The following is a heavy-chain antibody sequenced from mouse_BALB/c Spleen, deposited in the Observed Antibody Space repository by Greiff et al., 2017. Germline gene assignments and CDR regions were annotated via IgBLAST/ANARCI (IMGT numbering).Heavy chain of an antibody. CDR1: GYTFTSYD. CDR2: INPGDGST. Sequence: VQLLESGPELVKPGASVKLSCTASGYTFTSYDINWVKQTPGQGLEWIGWINPGDGSTKYNEKFKGKATLTADKSSSTAYLQLSSMTAENAADYCCASGVLYGGGFAYWGQGTMVTVSA. J-gene: IGHJ3*01. V-gene: IGHV1S56*01. D-gene: IGHD2-12*01. CDR3: ASGVLYGGGFAY.